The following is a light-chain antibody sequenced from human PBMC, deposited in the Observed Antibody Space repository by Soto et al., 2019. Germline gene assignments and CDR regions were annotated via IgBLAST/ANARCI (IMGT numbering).Light chain of an antibody. CDR3: PQTYSTPFT. J-gene: IGKJ3*01. CDR1: QNISRY. Sequence: DIQMTQSPSSLSASVGDRVTITCRASQNISRYLNWYQQKPGKAPNLLLYAASSLQGGVPPRFSGGGSGPDFTLTISSLQPEDFATYFCPQTYSTPFTFGPGTTMDIK. CDR2: AAS. V-gene: IGKV1-39*01.